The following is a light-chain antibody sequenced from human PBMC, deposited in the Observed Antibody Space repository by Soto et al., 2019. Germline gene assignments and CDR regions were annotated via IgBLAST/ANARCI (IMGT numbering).Light chain of an antibody. CDR3: MQSKQFPLT. CDR2: KIS. CDR1: ESLVHSGGNTY. Sequence: EIVLTPTPLSSPVTLGQPASISCRSRESLVHSGGNTYFSWLHLGPGQPPRLLIYKISNRFSGVPDRFTGSGAGTDFTLKISRVEAEDVGTYYCMQSKQFPLTFGGGTKVDIK. V-gene: IGKV2-24*01. J-gene: IGKJ4*01.